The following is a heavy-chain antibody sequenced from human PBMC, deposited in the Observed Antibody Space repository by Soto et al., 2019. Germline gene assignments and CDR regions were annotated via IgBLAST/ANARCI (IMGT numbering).Heavy chain of an antibody. CDR2: INSDGSST. V-gene: IGHV3-74*01. CDR3: AREVKDFWSGYYYYYGMDV. D-gene: IGHD3-3*01. Sequence: PGGSLRLSCAASGFTFSSYWMHWVRQAPGKGLVWVSRINSDGSSTSYADSVKGRFTISRDNAKNTLYLQMNSLRAEDTAVYYCAREVKDFWSGYYYYYGMDVWGQGTTVTVSS. CDR1: GFTFSSYW. J-gene: IGHJ6*02.